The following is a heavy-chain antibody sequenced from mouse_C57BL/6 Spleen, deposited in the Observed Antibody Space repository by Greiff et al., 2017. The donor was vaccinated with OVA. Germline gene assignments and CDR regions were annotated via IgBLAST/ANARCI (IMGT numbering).Heavy chain of an antibody. D-gene: IGHD1-1*01. J-gene: IGHJ3*01. CDR3: ARSEGYYGSSPFAY. Sequence: VQLQQSGPELVKPGASVKISCKASGYTFTDYYMNWVKQSHGKSLEWIGDINPNNGGTSYNQKFKGKATLTVDKSSSTAYMELRSLTSEDSAVYYCARSEGYYGSSPFAYWGQGTLVTVSA. CDR1: GYTFTDYY. V-gene: IGHV1-26*01. CDR2: INPNNGGT.